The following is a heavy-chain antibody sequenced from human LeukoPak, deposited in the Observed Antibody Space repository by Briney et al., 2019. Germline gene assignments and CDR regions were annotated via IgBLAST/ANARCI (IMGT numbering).Heavy chain of an antibody. CDR1: GGSISRTNW. Sequence: SGTLSLTCDVSGGSISRTNWWSWVRQSPGQGLEWIGEISLSGRTNYNPSLQSRVTMSLDESKNQLSLDLASVTAADTAVYYCSRESGAFSPFGYWGQGTLVTVHS. V-gene: IGHV4-4*02. CDR3: SRESGAFSPFGY. CDR2: ISLSGRT. D-gene: IGHD1-26*01. J-gene: IGHJ4*02.